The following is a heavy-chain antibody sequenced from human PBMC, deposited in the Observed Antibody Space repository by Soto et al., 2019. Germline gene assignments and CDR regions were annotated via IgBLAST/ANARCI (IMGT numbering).Heavy chain of an antibody. CDR1: GGSFSGYY. CDR2: INHSGST. CDR3: ARGQAVAIRHYYYYGMDV. V-gene: IGHV4-34*01. D-gene: IGHD6-19*01. J-gene: IGHJ6*02. Sequence: QVQLQQWGAGLLKPSETLSLTCAVYGGSFSGYYWSWIRQPPGKGLEWIGEINHSGSTNYNPSLKSRVTISVDTSKNQFSLKLSSVTAADTAVYHCARGQAVAIRHYYYYGMDVWGQGTTVTVSS.